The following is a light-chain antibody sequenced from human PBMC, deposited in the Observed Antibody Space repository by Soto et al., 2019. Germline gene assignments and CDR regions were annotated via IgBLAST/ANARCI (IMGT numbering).Light chain of an antibody. CDR1: SSEVGAYDF. V-gene: IGLV2-14*03. J-gene: IGLJ1*01. Sequence: QSALTQPASVSGFPGQSITISCTGTSSEVGAYDFVSWYQQHPDKAPKLMIYEVSNRPSGVFNRFSGSKSVNTATLTISGLQAEDEADYYCSSYTSSSTRVFGNGTKVTVL. CDR3: SSYTSSSTRV. CDR2: EVS.